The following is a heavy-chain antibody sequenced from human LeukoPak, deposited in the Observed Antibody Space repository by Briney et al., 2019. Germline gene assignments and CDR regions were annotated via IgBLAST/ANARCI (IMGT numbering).Heavy chain of an antibody. CDR3: AKGSDYPDN. J-gene: IGHJ4*02. CDR2: ISYDGSNK. V-gene: IGHV3-30*18. Sequence: GRSLRLSCAASGFTFNYYGMHWVRQAPGKGLEWVAVISYDGSNKYYADSVKGRFTISRDNSKNTLYLQMNSLRAEDTCVYYCAKGSDYPDNWGQGTLVTVSS. CDR1: GFTFNYYG.